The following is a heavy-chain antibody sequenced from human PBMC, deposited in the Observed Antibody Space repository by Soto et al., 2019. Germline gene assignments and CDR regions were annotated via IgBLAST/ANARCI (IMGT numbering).Heavy chain of an antibody. Sequence: SGPTLVNPTQTLTLTCTFSGFSLSTSGVGVGWIRQPPGKALEWLALIYWDDDKRYNPSLKNRLTINKETSKNQVVLTLTNMDPVDTATYYCARWIVATIARRYSFDYWGQGTLVTVSS. CDR1: GFSLSTSGVG. CDR3: ARWIVATIARRYSFDY. V-gene: IGHV2-5*02. J-gene: IGHJ4*02. CDR2: IYWDDDK. D-gene: IGHD5-12*01.